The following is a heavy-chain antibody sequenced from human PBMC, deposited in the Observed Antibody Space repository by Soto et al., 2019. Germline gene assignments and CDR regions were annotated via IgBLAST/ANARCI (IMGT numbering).Heavy chain of an antibody. CDR1: GFTFSSDG. D-gene: IGHD2-2*02. V-gene: IGHV3-33*01. CDR3: ARDSHEHYTSN. J-gene: IGHJ4*02. CDR2: RWYDGSNK. Sequence: QVQLVESGGGVGQPGRSLSLSCAASGFTFSSDGMHWERQAPGKGLELVAVRWYDGSNKYYAVSVKGRFTISRDNSKNTLYLQMNSLSAEDTAVYYGARDSHEHYTSNWCQGTLVTVSS.